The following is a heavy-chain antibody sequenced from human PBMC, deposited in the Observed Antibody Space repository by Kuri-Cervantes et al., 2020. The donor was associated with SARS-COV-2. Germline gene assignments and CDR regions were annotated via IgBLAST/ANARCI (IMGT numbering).Heavy chain of an antibody. CDR1: GFIFSNYD. CDR3: ARGLGRRYCSGGSCYDY. CDR2: IGTAGDT. Sequence: GESLKISCAAPGFIFSNYDVHWVRQPTREGLEWVSTIGTAGDTYYPGSVKGRFTVSRENAKTSLSLQMNSLRAGDTAVSYCARGLGRRYCSGGSCYDYWGQGTLVTVSS. D-gene: IGHD2-15*01. V-gene: IGHV3-13*01. J-gene: IGHJ4*02.